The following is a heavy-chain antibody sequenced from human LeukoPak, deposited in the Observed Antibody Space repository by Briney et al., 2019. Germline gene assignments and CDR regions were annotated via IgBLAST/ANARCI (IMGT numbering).Heavy chain of an antibody. Sequence: GASVKVSCKASGYTFTGYYMHWVRQAPGQGLEWMGWINPNSGGTNYAQKFQGWVTMTRDTSISTAHMELSRLRSDDTAVYYCARDYDILTGPMDVWGQGTTVTVSS. V-gene: IGHV1-2*04. CDR3: ARDYDILTGPMDV. CDR2: INPNSGGT. D-gene: IGHD3-9*01. J-gene: IGHJ6*02. CDR1: GYTFTGYY.